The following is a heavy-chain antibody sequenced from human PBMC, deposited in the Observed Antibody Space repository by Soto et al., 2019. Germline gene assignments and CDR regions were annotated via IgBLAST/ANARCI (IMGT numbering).Heavy chain of an antibody. D-gene: IGHD7-27*01. Sequence: EVQLLESGGGLVQPGGSLRLSCVASGFTFSSNAMSWVRQAPGKGLEWVSHITSGSGGGTYYADSVKGRFTISRDNAKNMLYMQMNSLRVEYTSVYYCGKGAWGAFDIWGHGTLVTVSS. CDR1: GFTFSSNA. CDR2: ITSGSGGGT. V-gene: IGHV3-23*01. CDR3: GKGAWGAFDI. J-gene: IGHJ3*02.